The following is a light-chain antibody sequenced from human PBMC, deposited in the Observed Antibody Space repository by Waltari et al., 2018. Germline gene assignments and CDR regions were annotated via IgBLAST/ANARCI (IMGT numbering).Light chain of an antibody. CDR3: SSYTGSSTLVI. CDR2: GVS. V-gene: IGLV2-14*01. J-gene: IGLJ2*01. CDR1: SSYVGGYNY. Sequence: QSALTQPASVSGSPGQSITISCTGTSSYVGGYNYVSWYQHHPGKAPKLMIYGVSNRPSGVCNRFSGSKSGNTASLTISGVQAEDEADYYCSSYTGSSTLVIFGGGTKLTVL.